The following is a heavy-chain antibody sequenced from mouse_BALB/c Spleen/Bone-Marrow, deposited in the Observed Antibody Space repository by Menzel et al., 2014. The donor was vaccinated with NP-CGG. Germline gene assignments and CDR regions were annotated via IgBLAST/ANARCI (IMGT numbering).Heavy chain of an antibody. CDR1: GYSFTSYW. D-gene: IGHD1-2*01. CDR3: TRGGLLRLRDYAMDY. V-gene: IGHV1-5*01. J-gene: IGHJ4*01. CDR2: FYPGNSDT. Sequence: EVQLQQSGTVLARPGASVKMSCKASGYSFTSYWMHWVKQRPGQGLEWIGAFYPGNSDTSYNQKFKGKAKLTAVTSASTAYMELSSLTNEDSAVYYCTRGGLLRLRDYAMDYWGQGTSVTVSS.